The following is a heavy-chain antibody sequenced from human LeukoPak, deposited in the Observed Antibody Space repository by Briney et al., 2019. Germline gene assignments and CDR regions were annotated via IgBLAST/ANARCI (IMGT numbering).Heavy chain of an antibody. J-gene: IGHJ4*02. V-gene: IGHV3-30-3*01. CDR3: ARPGYSSGWCNRYYFDY. CDR2: ISYDGSNK. Sequence: GGSLRLSCAASGFTFSSYAMHWVRQAPGKGLEWVAVISYDGSNKYYADSVKGRFTISRDNSKNTLYLQMNSLRAEDTAVYYCARPGYSSGWCNRYYFDYWGQGTLVTVSS. CDR1: GFTFSSYA. D-gene: IGHD6-19*01.